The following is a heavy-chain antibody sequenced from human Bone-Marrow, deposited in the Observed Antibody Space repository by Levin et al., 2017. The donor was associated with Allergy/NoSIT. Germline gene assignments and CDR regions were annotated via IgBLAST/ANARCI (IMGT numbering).Heavy chain of an antibody. J-gene: IGHJ3*02. Sequence: SETLSLTCAVYGGSFSGYYWSWIRQPPGKGLEWIGEINHSGSTNYNPSLKSRVTISVDTSKNQFSLKLSSVTAADTAVYYCARGSHRHVLRYFDWHTKKHDAFDIWGQGTMVTVSS. CDR2: INHSGST. CDR1: GGSFSGYY. V-gene: IGHV4-34*01. D-gene: IGHD3-9*01. CDR3: ARGSHRHVLRYFDWHTKKHDAFDI.